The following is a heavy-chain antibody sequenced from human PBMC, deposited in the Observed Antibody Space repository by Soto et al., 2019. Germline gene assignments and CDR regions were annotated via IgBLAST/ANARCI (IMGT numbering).Heavy chain of an antibody. CDR2: ISGSGGST. CDR3: VGSWEPSHTYAFDI. D-gene: IGHD1-26*01. Sequence: EVQLLESGGGLVQPGGSLRLSCAASGFTFSSYAMSWVRQAPGKGLEWVSAISGSGGSTYYADSVKGRFTISRDNSKNTLYLPLNSLRAEDTAVYYCVGSWEPSHTYAFDIWGQGTMVTVSS. CDR1: GFTFSSYA. J-gene: IGHJ3*02. V-gene: IGHV3-23*01.